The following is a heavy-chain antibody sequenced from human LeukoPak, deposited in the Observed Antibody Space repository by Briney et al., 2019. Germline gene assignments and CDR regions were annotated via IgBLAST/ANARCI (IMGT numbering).Heavy chain of an antibody. V-gene: IGHV4-59*12. CDR2: IYYSGST. Sequence: SETLSLTCTVSGGSISSYYWSWIRQPPGKGLEWIGYIYYSGSTNYNPSLKSRVTISVDTSKNQFSLKLSSVAAADTAVYYCAREHLNSGSHGWFDPWGQGTLVTVSS. CDR3: AREHLNSGSHGWFDP. D-gene: IGHD1-26*01. CDR1: GGSISSYY. J-gene: IGHJ5*02.